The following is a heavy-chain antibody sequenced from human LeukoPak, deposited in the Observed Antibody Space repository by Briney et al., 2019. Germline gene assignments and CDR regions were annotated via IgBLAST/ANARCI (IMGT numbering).Heavy chain of an antibody. CDR2: ISGDGTIT. D-gene: IGHD6-13*01. CDR1: GLNLDAYA. CDR3: ARGAQLTDY. V-gene: IGHV3-43*02. Sequence: PGGSLRLSCAASGLNLDAYAMHWVRQAPGKGLEWVSLISGDGTITYYANSVKGRFTISRDNSKYMLYLQMGSLTVDDMAVYYCARGAQLTDYWGQGTLVTVSS. J-gene: IGHJ4*02.